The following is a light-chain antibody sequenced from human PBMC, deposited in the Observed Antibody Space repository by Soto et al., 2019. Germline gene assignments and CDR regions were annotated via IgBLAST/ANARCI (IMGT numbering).Light chain of an antibody. V-gene: IGKV3-15*01. CDR2: GAS. CDR1: QSINTN. Sequence: EIVMTQSPATLSVSPGETTTLSCRASQSINTNLAWYQQKPGQAPRLLISGASTRATGIPARFSGSGSGTEFTLTITRLQAGDFAVYYCQQFNHWPLTFGGGTKVEIK. CDR3: QQFNHWPLT. J-gene: IGKJ4*01.